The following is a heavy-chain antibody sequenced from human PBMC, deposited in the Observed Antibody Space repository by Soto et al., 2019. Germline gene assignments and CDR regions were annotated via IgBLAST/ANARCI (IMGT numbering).Heavy chain of an antibody. CDR1: GYSFTAYG. D-gene: IGHD3-3*01. J-gene: IGHJ6*02. CDR3: ASDAPPPELRFLEWHNYDYNGMDV. CDR2: ISCYNGKT. V-gene: IGHV1-18*01. Sequence: QVQVVQSGDEVKETGASVRVSCKTSGYSFTAYGISWVRQAPGQGLEWMGWISCYNGKTKYAQKVQGRVTMTTDTSTSTAYMAVRSLRSDDTAIYYCASDAPPPELRFLEWHNYDYNGMDVWGQGTTVTVSS.